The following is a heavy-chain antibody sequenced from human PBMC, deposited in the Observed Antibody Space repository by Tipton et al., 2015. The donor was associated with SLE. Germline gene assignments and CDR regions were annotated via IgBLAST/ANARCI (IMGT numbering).Heavy chain of an antibody. V-gene: IGHV3-21*01. CDR2: IDTSGASK. CDR3: AKGGGWDCGY. CDR1: KFTFSTYG. J-gene: IGHJ4*02. D-gene: IGHD6-19*01. Sequence: SLRLSCAASKFTFSTYGMNWVRQAPGKGLEWVSSIDTSGASKYNVDTVKGRFTVFRANAENSLYLQRGSRTAEHTAVYYCAKGGGWDCGYSGQGTLVAGSS.